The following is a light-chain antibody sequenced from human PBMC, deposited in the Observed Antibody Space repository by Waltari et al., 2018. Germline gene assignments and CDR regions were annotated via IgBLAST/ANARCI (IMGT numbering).Light chain of an antibody. Sequence: QSALTQPRSVSGSPGQSVTIFCTGTGRDVGDYDYVSWYQQHPGKVPKLVIYDVTKRPSGVPDRFSGSRSGNSASLTISGLQAEDEADYYCCTYEGTWVFGGGTKLTVL. CDR1: GRDVGDYDY. CDR2: DVT. J-gene: IGLJ3*02. CDR3: CTYEGTWV. V-gene: IGLV2-11*01.